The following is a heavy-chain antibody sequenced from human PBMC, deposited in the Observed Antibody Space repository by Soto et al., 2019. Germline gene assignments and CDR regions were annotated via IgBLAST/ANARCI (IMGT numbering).Heavy chain of an antibody. Sequence: SETLSLTCTVSGGSISSYYWTWIRQPPGKGLEWIGYIYYSGSTNYNPSLKSRVTISVATSKTQFSLKLSSVTAADTAVYYCARGNIVAPASLDYWGQGTLVTVSS. CDR3: ARGNIVAPASLDY. V-gene: IGHV4-59*08. CDR2: IYYSGST. D-gene: IGHD5-12*01. J-gene: IGHJ4*02. CDR1: GGSISSYY.